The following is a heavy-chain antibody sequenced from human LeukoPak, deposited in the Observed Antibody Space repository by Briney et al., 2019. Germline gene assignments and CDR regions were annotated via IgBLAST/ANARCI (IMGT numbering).Heavy chain of an antibody. CDR1: GYTFSGYH. J-gene: IGHJ5*02. Sequence: ASVKVSCKASGYTFSGYHIHWVRQAPGQGLEWMGWINPNSGGTNFAPKFHGRVSMTRDTSLNTAYMELTSLRSDDTAVYYCARGDKKENQSGPSGYFDPWGQGTLVTVSS. V-gene: IGHV1-2*02. CDR3: ARGDKKENQSGPSGYFDP. D-gene: IGHD3-10*01. CDR2: INPNSGGT.